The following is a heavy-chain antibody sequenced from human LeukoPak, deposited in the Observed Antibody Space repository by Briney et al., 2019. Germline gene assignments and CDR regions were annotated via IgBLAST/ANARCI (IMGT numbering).Heavy chain of an antibody. CDR3: TKSAVPNYWYFDL. D-gene: IGHD1-1*01. Sequence: RGESLKISCKGSGYNFANYWIGWVRQMPGKGLEWVGIIYPGDSDTTYSPSFHGHVTISVDTSIGTAYLQWSSLKASDTAIYYCTKSAVPNYWYFDLWGRGTLVTVSS. V-gene: IGHV5-51*01. CDR2: IYPGDSDT. CDR1: GYNFANYW. J-gene: IGHJ2*01.